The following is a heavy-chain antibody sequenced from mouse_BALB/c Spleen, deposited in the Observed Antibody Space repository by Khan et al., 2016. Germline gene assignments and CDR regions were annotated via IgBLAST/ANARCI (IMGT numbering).Heavy chain of an antibody. CDR2: INPYNDGT. D-gene: IGHD1-1*01. CDR1: GYTFTSYI. V-gene: IGHV1S136*01. Sequence: VQLKESGPELVKPGASVKMSCKASGYTFTSYIMHWVKQKPGQGLEWIGYINPYNDGTKYNEKFKGKATLTSDKSSSTAYMERSSLTSEDSAVYYGARGGTYYYGSSHFAYWGQGTLVTVSA. CDR3: ARGGTYYYGSSHFAY. J-gene: IGHJ3*01.